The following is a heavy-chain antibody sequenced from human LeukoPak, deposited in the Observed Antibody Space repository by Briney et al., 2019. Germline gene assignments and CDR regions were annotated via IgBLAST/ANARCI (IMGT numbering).Heavy chain of an antibody. V-gene: IGHV3-30*18. CDR1: GFTFSSYG. J-gene: IGHJ4*02. CDR2: ISYDGSNK. CDR3: AKDREDYYYDSSGYYPGDY. D-gene: IGHD3-22*01. Sequence: GGSLRLSCAASGFTFSSYGMHWVRQAPGKGLEWVAVISYDGSNKYYADSVKGRFTISRDNSKNTLYLQMNSLRAEDTAVYYCAKDREDYYYDSSGYYPGDYWGQRTLVTVSS.